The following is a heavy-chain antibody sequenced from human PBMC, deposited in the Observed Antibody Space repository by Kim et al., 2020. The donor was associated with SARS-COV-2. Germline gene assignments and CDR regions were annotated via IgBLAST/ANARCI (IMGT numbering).Heavy chain of an antibody. J-gene: IGHJ5*02. CDR1: GFTVSSNY. V-gene: IGHV3-53*01. Sequence: GGSLRLSCAASGFTVSSNYMSWVRQAPGKGLEWVSVIYSGGSTYYADSVKGRFTISRDNSKNTLYLQMNSLRAEDTAVYYCARELMRSSSWYSGWFDPWGQGTLVTVSS. CDR3: ARELMRSSSWYSGWFDP. D-gene: IGHD6-13*01. CDR2: IYSGGST.